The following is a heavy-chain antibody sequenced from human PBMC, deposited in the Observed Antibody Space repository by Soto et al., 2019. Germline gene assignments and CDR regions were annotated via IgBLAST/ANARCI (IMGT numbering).Heavy chain of an antibody. Sequence: GGSLRLSCAASGFTFSSYGMHWVRQAPGKGLEWVAVISYDGSNKYYADSVKGRFTISRDNSKNTLYLQMNSLRAEDTAVYYCAKDIGVLVATDNWFDPWGQGTLVTVSS. D-gene: IGHD5-12*01. CDR3: AKDIGVLVATDNWFDP. CDR2: ISYDGSNK. V-gene: IGHV3-30*18. J-gene: IGHJ5*02. CDR1: GFTFSSYG.